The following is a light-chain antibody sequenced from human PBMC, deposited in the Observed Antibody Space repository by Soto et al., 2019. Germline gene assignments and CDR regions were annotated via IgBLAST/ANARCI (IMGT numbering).Light chain of an antibody. J-gene: IGKJ5*01. Sequence: EIVLTQSPGTLSLSPGERATLSCRASQSVRSSYLAWYQQKPGQAPRLLIHGASSRATGIPDRFSGSGSGPDFTLTISRLEPEDFAVYYCPLYGSSLFGQGTRLEIK. V-gene: IGKV3-20*01. CDR3: PLYGSSL. CDR1: QSVRSSY. CDR2: GAS.